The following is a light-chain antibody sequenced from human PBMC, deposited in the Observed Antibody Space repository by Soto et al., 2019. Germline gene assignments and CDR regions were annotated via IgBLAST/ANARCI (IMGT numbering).Light chain of an antibody. CDR1: QSLVHNNGNTY. V-gene: IGKV2-30*02. CDR2: KVS. Sequence: DVVMTQSPLSLPVTLGQPASISCRSTQSLVHNNGNTYLIWFHQRPGQSPRRLIYKVSIRDSRVPDRFSGSGSATDFTLKISRVEADDVGVYYCMQGTNWPRTFGQGTKVEIK. J-gene: IGKJ1*01. CDR3: MQGTNWPRT.